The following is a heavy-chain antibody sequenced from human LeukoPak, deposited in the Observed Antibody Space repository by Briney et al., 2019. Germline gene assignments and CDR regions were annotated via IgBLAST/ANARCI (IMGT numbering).Heavy chain of an antibody. D-gene: IGHD3-22*01. CDR3: ASSEYYYDSSGYPYNYFDY. J-gene: IGHJ4*02. CDR1: GSSFTSYC. V-gene: IGHV5-51*01. Sequence: GESLQISCKGSGSSFTSYCIGWVRQLPGKGLEWMGIIYPGDSDTRYSPSFQGQVTISAYKSISTAYLQWSSLKASDTAMYYCASSEYYYDSSGYPYNYFDYWGQGTLVSVSS. CDR2: IYPGDSDT.